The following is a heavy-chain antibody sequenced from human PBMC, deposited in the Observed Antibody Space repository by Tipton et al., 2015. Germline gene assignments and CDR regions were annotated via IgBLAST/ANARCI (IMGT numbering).Heavy chain of an antibody. CDR1: GYTFTSSY. Sequence: QLVQSGAGVKKPGASVKVSCKASGYTFTSSYMHWVRQAPGQGLEWMGIINPSGGSTTYAQNFQGRVTMTRDTSTSSVYMELSSLRSEDTAVYFCARDERWLQASYHYAMDVWGQGTTVTVSS. J-gene: IGHJ6*02. D-gene: IGHD5-24*01. V-gene: IGHV1-46*01. CDR3: ARDERWLQASYHYAMDV. CDR2: INPSGGST.